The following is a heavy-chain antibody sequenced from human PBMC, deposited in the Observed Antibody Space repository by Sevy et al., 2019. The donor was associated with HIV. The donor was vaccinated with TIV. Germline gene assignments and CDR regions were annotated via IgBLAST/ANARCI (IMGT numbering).Heavy chain of an antibody. CDR3: ARPYGSGSWEAFDI. CDR2: ISSSSNYI. J-gene: IGHJ3*02. V-gene: IGHV3-21*01. Sequence: GALRLYCAASGFTFSTYTMNWVRQAPGKGLEWVSSISSSSNYIYYADSVKGRFTISRDNAKNSLYLQMNSLRAEDTAVYYCARPYGSGSWEAFDIWGQGTMVTVSS. CDR1: GFTFSTYT. D-gene: IGHD3-10*01.